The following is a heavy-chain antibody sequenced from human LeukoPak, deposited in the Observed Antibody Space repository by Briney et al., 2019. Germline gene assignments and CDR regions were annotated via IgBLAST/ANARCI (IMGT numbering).Heavy chain of an antibody. CDR2: IYHSGST. D-gene: IGHD3-10*01. J-gene: IGHJ3*02. Sequence: PSETLSLTCAVSGGSISSSNWWSWVRQPPGKGLEWIGEIYHSGSTNYNPSLKSRVTISVDKSKNQFSLKLSSVTAADTAVYYCALYGSGSYSPLNAFDIWGQGTMVTVSS. CDR1: GGSISSSNW. CDR3: ALYGSGSYSPLNAFDI. V-gene: IGHV4-4*02.